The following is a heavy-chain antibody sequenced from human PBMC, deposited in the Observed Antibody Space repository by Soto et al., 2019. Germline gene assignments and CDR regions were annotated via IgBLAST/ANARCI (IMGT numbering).Heavy chain of an antibody. Sequence: QVRLVQSGAAVKTPGSSVQISCQASGRIFSSVPISWVRQVPGQGLEWVGGVISASGSVRYAQKFQDRVSISAVNSTGVGYLQLRSLRSEDTAIYYCARVGSRDAYNYVLDHWGPGTMVTVSS. CDR3: ARVGSRDAYNYVLDH. CDR1: GRIFSSVP. CDR2: VISASGSV. J-gene: IGHJ1*01. V-gene: IGHV1-69*06. D-gene: IGHD5-18*01.